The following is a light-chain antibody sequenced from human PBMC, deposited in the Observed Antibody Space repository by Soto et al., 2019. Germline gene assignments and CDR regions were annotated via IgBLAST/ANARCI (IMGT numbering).Light chain of an antibody. V-gene: IGKV3-20*01. J-gene: IGKJ1*01. CDR3: QKYNNWPPWT. CDR1: QSVSGKS. Sequence: EILLTQSPATLSFSPVERSPLSFRCLQSVSGKSLAWYQQKHGQAPRLLIYGASSRATGIPDRFSGSGSGTEFILTISRVESEDFAIYYCQKYNNWPPWTFGQGTKVAIK. CDR2: GAS.